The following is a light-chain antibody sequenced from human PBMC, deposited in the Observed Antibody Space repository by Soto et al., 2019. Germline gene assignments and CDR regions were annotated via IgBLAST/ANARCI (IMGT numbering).Light chain of an antibody. V-gene: IGLV2-14*01. CDR3: SSYSSSRTWV. CDR2: EVT. Sequence: QSVLTQPASVSGSPGQSITISCTGTSSDVGGYNYFSWYQQHPGKAPKLMMYEVTDRPSGVSNRFSGSKSGNTASLTISGLQAEDEADYYCSSYSSSRTWVFGGGTKLTVL. J-gene: IGLJ3*02. CDR1: SSDVGGYNY.